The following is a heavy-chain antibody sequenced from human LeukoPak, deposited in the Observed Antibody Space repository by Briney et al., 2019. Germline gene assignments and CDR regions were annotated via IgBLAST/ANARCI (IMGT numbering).Heavy chain of an antibody. CDR3: AKDAYERDGYGDHLRGLVDV. CDR1: GFTVTNYG. V-gene: IGHV3-30*18. CDR2: MSEDGRFT. Sequence: GRCLRLARVPSGFTVTNYGSHWVRQPRGKGLGWVVSMSEDGRFTYYGDSVKGRITISRDNSENTMYLQMNSLRTEDTAVYYCAKDAYERDGYGDHLRGLVDVWGQGTTVTVSS. J-gene: IGHJ6*02. D-gene: IGHD4-17*01.